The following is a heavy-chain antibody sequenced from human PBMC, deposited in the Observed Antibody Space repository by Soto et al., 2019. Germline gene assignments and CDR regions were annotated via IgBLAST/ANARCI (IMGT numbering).Heavy chain of an antibody. Sequence: GSLRLSCAGSGFTVSISYMTWVRQVPGKGLEWVSIRYSDGRSYHAESVKGRFTISRDNSKNTLYLQMNSLRAEDTAVYYCARSYYYFDIWGQGTMVTVSS. CDR1: GFTVSISY. J-gene: IGHJ3*02. D-gene: IGHD3-22*01. V-gene: IGHV3-66*01. CDR3: ARSYYYFDI. CDR2: RYSDGRS.